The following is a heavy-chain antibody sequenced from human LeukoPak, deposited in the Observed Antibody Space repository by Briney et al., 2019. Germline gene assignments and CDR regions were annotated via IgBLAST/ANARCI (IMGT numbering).Heavy chain of an antibody. CDR1: GGSISSYY. CDR2: IYYNGGT. V-gene: IGHV4-59*01. CDR3: ARTTPTGFWSGYPNWFDP. Sequence: SETLSLTCTVSGGSISSYYWSWIRQPPGKGLEWIGYIYYNGGTNYNPSLKSRVTISVCTSKNQFSLKLSSVTAADTAVYYCARTTPTGFWSGYPNWFDPWGQGTLVTVSS. J-gene: IGHJ5*02. D-gene: IGHD3-3*01.